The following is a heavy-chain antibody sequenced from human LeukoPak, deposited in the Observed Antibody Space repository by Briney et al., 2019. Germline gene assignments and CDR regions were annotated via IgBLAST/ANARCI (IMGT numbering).Heavy chain of an antibody. CDR3: ARALNCTNGVCFGDDAFDI. J-gene: IGHJ3*02. CDR2: IIPIDGVE. CDR1: GGASSSYT. V-gene: IGHV1-69*02. Sequence: SVKVSCKASGGASSSYTISWVRQAPGQGLEWMGRIIPIDGVENYAQKFQGRVTITADKLTSTAYMELSSLRSEDTAVYYCARALNCTNGVCFGDDAFDIWGQGTMVTVSS. D-gene: IGHD2-8*01.